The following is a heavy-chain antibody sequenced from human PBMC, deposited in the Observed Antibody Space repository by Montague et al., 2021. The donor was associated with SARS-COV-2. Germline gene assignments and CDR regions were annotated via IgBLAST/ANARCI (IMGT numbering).Heavy chain of an antibody. J-gene: IGHJ3*02. V-gene: IGHV6-1*01. Sequence: CAISGDSDAIMKARCSWDRQTSSIEFEQYGMTYYRLKRNNDYAISLKSRITINPDTSKNQFSLQLSSVAPEDTAFFYCARTTTRMLYPENAFDIWGQWTTVTFSS. CDR3: ARTTTRMLYPENAFDI. D-gene: IGHD2-15*01. CDR2: TYYRLKRNN. CDR1: GDSDAIMKAR.